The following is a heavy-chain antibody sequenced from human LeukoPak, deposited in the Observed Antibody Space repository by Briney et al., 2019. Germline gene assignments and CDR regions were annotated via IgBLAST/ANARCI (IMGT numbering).Heavy chain of an antibody. J-gene: IGHJ4*02. V-gene: IGHV3-48*03. D-gene: IGHD3-3*01. CDR3: ASFLDY. CDR2: ISGSGSTR. Sequence: GGSLRLSCAASGFTFSSYEMNWVRQAPGKGLEWVSYISGSGSTRYYADSVKGRFTISRDNAKNSQYLQMNSLTDEDTAVYYCASFLDYWGQGTLVTVSS. CDR1: GFTFSSYE.